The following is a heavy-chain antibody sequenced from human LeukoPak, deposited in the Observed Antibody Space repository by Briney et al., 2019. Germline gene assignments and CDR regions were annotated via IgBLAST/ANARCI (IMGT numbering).Heavy chain of an antibody. D-gene: IGHD3-22*01. J-gene: IGHJ5*02. V-gene: IGHV4-39*07. CDR3: ARCPPYDSSGTNWFDP. CDR1: GGSISSSSYY. Sequence: SETLSLTCTVSGGSISSSSYYWGWIRQPPGKGLEWIGSIYYSGSTYYNPSLKSRVTISVDTSKNQFSLKLSSVTAADTAVYYCARCPPYDSSGTNWFDPWGQGTLVTVSS. CDR2: IYYSGST.